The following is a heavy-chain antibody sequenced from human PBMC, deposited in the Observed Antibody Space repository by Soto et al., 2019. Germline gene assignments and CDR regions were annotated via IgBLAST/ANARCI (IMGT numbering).Heavy chain of an antibody. D-gene: IGHD2-15*01. CDR1: GYTFINFF. Sequence: ASVKVSCKASGYTFINFFIHWVRQAPGQGLEWVGIINPSGGATTYPQKFQGRVTMTRDTSTSTVYMDVSSLRFDDTAVYYCARSHCSGGSCYLGAFDIWGQGTMVNVSS. V-gene: IGHV1-46*01. J-gene: IGHJ3*02. CDR3: ARSHCSGGSCYLGAFDI. CDR2: INPSGGAT.